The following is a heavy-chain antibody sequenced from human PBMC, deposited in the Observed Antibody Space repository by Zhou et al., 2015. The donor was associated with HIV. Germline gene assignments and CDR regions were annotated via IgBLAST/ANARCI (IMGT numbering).Heavy chain of an antibody. D-gene: IGHD2-8*01. CDR1: GYTFTNYG. CDR2: ISGYNGNT. V-gene: IGHV1-18*01. J-gene: IGHJ3*02. Sequence: QVQLVQSGAEVKKPGASVKVSCKASGYTFTNYGISWVRQAPGQGLEWMGWISGYNGNTYYAQKLQGRVTMTTDTSTSTAYMELRSLRSDDTAMYYCARGYCTNGVCLGAFDIWGQGTMVTVSS. CDR3: ARGYCTNGVCLGAFDI.